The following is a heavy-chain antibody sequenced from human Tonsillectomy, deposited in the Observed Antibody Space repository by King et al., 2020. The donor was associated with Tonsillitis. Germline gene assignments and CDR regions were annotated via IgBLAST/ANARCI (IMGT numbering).Heavy chain of an antibody. CDR3: ARDEATTYHYYYGMDV. V-gene: IGHV3-48*01. CDR1: GFTFSSYS. CDR2: ISNNSSTI. J-gene: IGHJ6*02. D-gene: IGHD5-12*01. Sequence: VQLVESGGGLVQPGGSLRLSCAASGFTFSSYSMNWVRQDPGKGLEWVSYISNNSSTIFYADSVKGRFTISRDNAKDSLYLQMNSLRAEDTAVYYCARDEATTYHYYYGMDVWGQGTTVTVSS.